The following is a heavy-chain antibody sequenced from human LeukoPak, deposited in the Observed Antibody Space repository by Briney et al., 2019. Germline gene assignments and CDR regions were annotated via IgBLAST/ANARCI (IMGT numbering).Heavy chain of an antibody. Sequence: PGGSLRLSCAASGFSFSSYGMHWVRQAPGKGLEWVAFIRYDGSNKYYADSVKGRFTISIDNSKNTLYLQMNSLRAEDTAVYYCAKDLGGQWDPKENAFDIWGQGTMVTVSP. J-gene: IGHJ3*02. V-gene: IGHV3-30*02. CDR3: AKDLGGQWDPKENAFDI. CDR1: GFSFSSYG. CDR2: IRYDGSNK. D-gene: IGHD1-26*01.